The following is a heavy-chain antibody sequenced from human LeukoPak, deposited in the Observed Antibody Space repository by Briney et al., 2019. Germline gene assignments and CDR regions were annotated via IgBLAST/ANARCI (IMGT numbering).Heavy chain of an antibody. J-gene: IGHJ4*02. CDR3: AKVYGDYVYYFDY. Sequence: GGSLRLSCAASGFTVSDHYMNWVRQAPGKGLEWVSVMYSGGNIYYADSVKGRFTISRDNSENTLYLQMNSLRAEDTAVYYCAKVYGDYVYYFDYWGQGTLVTVSS. CDR1: GFTVSDHY. V-gene: IGHV3-53*05. D-gene: IGHD4-17*01. CDR2: MYSGGNI.